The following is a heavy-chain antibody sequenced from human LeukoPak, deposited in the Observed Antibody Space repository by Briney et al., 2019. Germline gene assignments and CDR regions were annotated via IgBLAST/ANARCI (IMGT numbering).Heavy chain of an antibody. J-gene: IGHJ3*02. CDR3: ARAQGDAFDI. V-gene: IGHV4-30-2*01. CDR2: IYHSGST. Sequence: SQTLSLTCTVSGGSISSGGYYWSWIRQPPGKGLEWIGYIYHSGSTYYNPSLKSRVTISVDRSKNQFSLKLSSATAADTAVYYCARAQGDAFDIWGQGTMVTVSS. CDR1: GGSISSGGYY.